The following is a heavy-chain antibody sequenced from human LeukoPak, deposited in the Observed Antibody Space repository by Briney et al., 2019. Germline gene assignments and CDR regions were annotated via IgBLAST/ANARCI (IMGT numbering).Heavy chain of an antibody. CDR1: GYTLTELS. CDR3: ATFYYDRSAYYYVGY. J-gene: IGHJ4*02. CDR2: FDPEDGET. D-gene: IGHD3-22*01. V-gene: IGHV1-24*01. Sequence: ASVKVSCKVSGYTLTELSMHWVRQAPGKGLEWMGGFDPEDGETIYAQKFQGRVTMTEDTSTDTAFMELSSLRSEDTAVYYCATFYYDRSAYYYVGYWGQGTLVTVSS.